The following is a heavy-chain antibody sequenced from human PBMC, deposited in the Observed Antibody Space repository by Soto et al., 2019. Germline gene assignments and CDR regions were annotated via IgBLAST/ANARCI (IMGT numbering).Heavy chain of an antibody. D-gene: IGHD4-17*01. CDR1: GFSFNDYS. V-gene: IGHV3-48*01. CDR2: ISRSSGTI. J-gene: IGHJ3*02. Sequence: PGGSLRLSCAASGFSFNDYSMNWVRQAPGKGLEWVSYISRSSGTIYYADSVKGRFTISRDNSKNTLYLQMNSPRAEDTAVYYCARADCGDYVDAFDIWGQGTMVAVSS. CDR3: ARADCGDYVDAFDI.